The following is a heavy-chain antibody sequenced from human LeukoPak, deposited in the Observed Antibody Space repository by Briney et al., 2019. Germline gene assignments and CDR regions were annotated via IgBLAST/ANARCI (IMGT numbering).Heavy chain of an antibody. CDR2: ISGSGGST. V-gene: IGHV3-23*01. J-gene: IGHJ4*02. CDR1: GFTFSSYG. D-gene: IGHD2-15*01. CDR3: ARELRRLCSGGSCYTRYFDY. Sequence: PGGSLRLSCAASGFTFSSYGMSWVRQAPGKGLEWVSAISGSGGSTYYADSVKGRFTISRDNSKNTLYLQMNSLRAEDTAVYYCARELRRLCSGGSCYTRYFDYWGQGTLVTVSS.